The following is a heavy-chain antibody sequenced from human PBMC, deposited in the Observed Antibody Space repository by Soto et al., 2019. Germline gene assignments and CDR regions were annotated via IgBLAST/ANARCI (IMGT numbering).Heavy chain of an antibody. J-gene: IGHJ6*02. CDR3: ARSDYDFWSGYPPYYYYCGMDV. CDR1: GGSISSGGYY. Sequence: QVQLQESGPGLVKPSQTLSLTCTVSGGSISSGGYYWSWIRQHPGKGLEWIGYIYYSGSTYYNPSHKSRVTISVDTSKNQFSLKMSSVTAADTAVYYCARSDYDFWSGYPPYYYYCGMDVWGQGTTVTLSS. CDR2: IYYSGST. V-gene: IGHV4-31*03. D-gene: IGHD3-3*01.